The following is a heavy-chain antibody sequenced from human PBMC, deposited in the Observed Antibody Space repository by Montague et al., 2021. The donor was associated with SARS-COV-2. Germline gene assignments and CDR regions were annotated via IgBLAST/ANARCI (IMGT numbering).Heavy chain of an antibody. CDR1: GFSLSTSGMC. J-gene: IGHJ6*02. CDR2: IDWDDDK. D-gene: IGHD5-24*01. V-gene: IGHV2-70*01. CDR3: ARTSVEMATIGAYYYYGMDV. Sequence: PALVKPTQTPTLTCTFSGFSLSTSGMCVSWIRQPPGKALEWLALIDWDDDKYYSTSLKTRLTIPKDTSKNQVVLTMTNMDPVDTATYYCARTSVEMATIGAYYYYGMDVWGQGTTVTVSS.